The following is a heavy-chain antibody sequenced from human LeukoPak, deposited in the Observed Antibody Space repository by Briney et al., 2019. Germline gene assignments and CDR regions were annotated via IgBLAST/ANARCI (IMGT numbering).Heavy chain of an antibody. CDR3: ATYYYDSSGYKLLDY. D-gene: IGHD3-22*01. CDR2: INTDGSST. CDR1: GFTFSSYW. J-gene: IGHJ4*02. V-gene: IGHV3-74*01. Sequence: GGSLRLSCAASGFTFSSYWMHWVRQAPWKGLVWVSRINTDGSSTSYADSVKGRFTISRDNAKNSLYLQMNSLRAEDTAVYYCATYYYDSSGYKLLDYWGQGTLVTVSS.